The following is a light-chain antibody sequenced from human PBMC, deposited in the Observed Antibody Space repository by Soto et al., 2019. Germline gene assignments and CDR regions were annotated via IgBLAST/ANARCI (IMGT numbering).Light chain of an antibody. CDR1: QSVLYSSNNQNY. CDR2: WAS. V-gene: IGKV4-1*01. J-gene: IGKJ1*01. CDR3: QQYYTSRT. Sequence: DIVMTQSPDSLAVSLGERATINCKSSQSVLYSSNNQNYLAWYQQKPGQPPRLLVYWASTRESGVPDRFSGGGSGTDFTLTITSLQAEDVAVYYCQQYYTSRTLGQGTKVQIK.